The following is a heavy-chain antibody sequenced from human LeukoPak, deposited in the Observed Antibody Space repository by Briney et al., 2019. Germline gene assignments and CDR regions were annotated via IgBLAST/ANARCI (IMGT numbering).Heavy chain of an antibody. CDR3: ARQSLGASGLDH. CDR1: GFRFNSHH. CDR2: APHDRSSP. J-gene: IGHJ4*02. V-gene: IGHV3-30*03. D-gene: IGHD1-26*01. Sequence: GGSLRLSCAVSGFRFNSHHMRWVRQAPNKGLEWVAVAPHDRSSPSHAASVNGRFTISRDNSKDTLFLHMDSLRVDDTAIYYCARQSLGASGLDHWGQGVLVTVSS.